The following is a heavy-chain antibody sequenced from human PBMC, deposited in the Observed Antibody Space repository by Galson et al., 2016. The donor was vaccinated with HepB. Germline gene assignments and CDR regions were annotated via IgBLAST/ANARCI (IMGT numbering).Heavy chain of an antibody. CDR1: GYTFTSYG. CDR2: INAYNVNT. Sequence: SVKVSCKASGYTFTSYGISWVRQVPGQGLEWMGWINAYNVNTNYAQKLQGRVTMTTDTSTSTAYMELRSLTSDDTAVYYCAGHAVAGTENWFDPWGQGTLVTVSS. CDR3: AGHAVAGTENWFDP. D-gene: IGHD6-19*01. J-gene: IGHJ5*02. V-gene: IGHV1-18*04.